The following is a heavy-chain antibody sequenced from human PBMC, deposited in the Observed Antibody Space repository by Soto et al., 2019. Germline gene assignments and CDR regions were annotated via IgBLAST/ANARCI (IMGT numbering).Heavy chain of an antibody. J-gene: IGHJ4*02. CDR3: ARNDILTGYPYPDY. CDR1: GGYISSGGYY. CDR2: IYYSGST. D-gene: IGHD3-9*01. V-gene: IGHV4-31*03. Sequence: SETLSLTCTVSGGYISSGGYYWSWIRQHPGKGLEWIGYIYYSGSTYYNPSLKSRVTISVDTSKNQFSLKLSSVTAADTAVYYYARNDILTGYPYPDYWGQGTLVTVSS.